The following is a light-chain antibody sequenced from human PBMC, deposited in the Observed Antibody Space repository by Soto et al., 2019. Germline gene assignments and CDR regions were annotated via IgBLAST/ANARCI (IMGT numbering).Light chain of an antibody. Sequence: DLHMTQSPSTLSASVGDRVPITCRASQSISSWFAWYQQKPGKAPKLLIYTASRLESGVPSRVSGSGSGTEFTLTISSLQPDDLATYYCQQYNSYSQASGQGTKV. CDR2: TAS. CDR3: QQYNSYSQA. V-gene: IGKV1-5*03. J-gene: IGKJ1*01. CDR1: QSISSW.